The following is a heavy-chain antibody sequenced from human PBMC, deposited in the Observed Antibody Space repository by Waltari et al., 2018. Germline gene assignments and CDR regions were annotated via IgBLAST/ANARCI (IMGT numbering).Heavy chain of an antibody. CDR1: GYTFTSYA. D-gene: IGHD6-6*01. J-gene: IGHJ6*02. CDR3: ARTSIAARALGFGMDV. Sequence: QVQLVQSGAEVKKPGASVKVSCKASGYTFTSYAMHWVRQAPGQRLEWMGWINAGNGNTKYSQKFQGRVTITRDTSASTAYVELSSLRSEDTAVYYCARTSIAARALGFGMDVWGQGTTVTVSS. V-gene: IGHV1-3*01. CDR2: INAGNGNT.